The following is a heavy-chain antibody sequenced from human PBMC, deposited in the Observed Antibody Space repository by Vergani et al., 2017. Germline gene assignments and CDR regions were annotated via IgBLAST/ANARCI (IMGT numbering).Heavy chain of an antibody. CDR2: ISGQNFRT. J-gene: IGHJ4*02. CDR3: ADLYGDDGFSPF. CDR1: GFTLSNYD. D-gene: IGHD2-21*01. Sequence: VQLVESGGGVVQRGGSLRLSCATSGFTLSNYDMQWIRQGPGKGLELVSGISGQNFRTHYADSVKGRFTISRDDSKNTVYLQINSLRAEDTAFYYCADLYGDDGFSPFWGQGTLVTVSS. V-gene: IGHV3-23*04.